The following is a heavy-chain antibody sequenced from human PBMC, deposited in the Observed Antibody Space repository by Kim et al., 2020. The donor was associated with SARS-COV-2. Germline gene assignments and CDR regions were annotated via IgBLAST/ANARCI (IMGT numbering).Heavy chain of an antibody. Sequence: ASVKVSCKTSGYTFTSNSVSWVRQAPGQGLEWMGWISSYSGQTNYAQKLQGRVTMTTDTSMSTAYMELRTLRSDDTAVYFCARDRGQRLVTGVVYAWGQRTRVTVSS. CDR2: ISSYSGQT. CDR3: ARDRGQRLVTGVVYA. J-gene: IGHJ4*02. CDR1: GYTFTSNS. D-gene: IGHD6-13*01. V-gene: IGHV1-18*04.